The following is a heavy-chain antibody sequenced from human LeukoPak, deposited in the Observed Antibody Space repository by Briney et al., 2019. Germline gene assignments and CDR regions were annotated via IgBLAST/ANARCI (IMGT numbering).Heavy chain of an antibody. J-gene: IGHJ6*02. CDR1: GLTFSNYW. D-gene: IGHD6-6*01. CDR2: INTDGSNT. V-gene: IGHV3-74*01. CDR3: AKDEGPYSSWDVCMDV. Sequence: GGSLRLSCAASGLTFSNYWMHWVRQAPGKGLVWVARINTDGSNTNYADAVKGRFTISRDNAKNTLYLQMNSLRAEDTAVYYCAKDEGPYSSWDVCMDVWGQGTTVTVSS.